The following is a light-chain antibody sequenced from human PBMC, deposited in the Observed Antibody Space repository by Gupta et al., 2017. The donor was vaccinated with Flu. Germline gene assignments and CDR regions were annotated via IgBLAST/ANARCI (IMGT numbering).Light chain of an antibody. V-gene: IGLV1-44*01. J-gene: IGLJ2*01. Sequence: MLTSTRYRASSDVGCDDLRWYRHVTGATPMFLMYIDNRRGSAVADSFSGTKYATSATLAIIWVQAEAEADYYCAADDASKNGVVFGGGTKLTVL. CDR3: AADDASKNGVV. CDR1: SSDVGCDD. CDR2: IDN.